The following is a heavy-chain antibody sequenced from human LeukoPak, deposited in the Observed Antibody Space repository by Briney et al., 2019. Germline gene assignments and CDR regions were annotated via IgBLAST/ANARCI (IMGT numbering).Heavy chain of an antibody. CDR2: ISWNSGSI. CDR3: AKARSYGYCDY. D-gene: IGHD5-18*01. V-gene: IGHV3-9*01. Sequence: LRLSCAASGFTFDDYAMHWVRQAPGKGLEWVSGISWNSGSIGYADSVKGRFTISRDNAKNSLYLQMNNLRVEDTALYYCAKARSYGYCDYWGQGTLVTVAS. J-gene: IGHJ4*02. CDR1: GFTFDDYA.